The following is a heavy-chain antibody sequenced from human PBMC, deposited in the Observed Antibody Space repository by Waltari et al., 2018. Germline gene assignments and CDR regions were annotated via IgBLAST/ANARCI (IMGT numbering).Heavy chain of an antibody. CDR3: ARETGVVVAATPNWFDP. V-gene: IGHV1-69*05. D-gene: IGHD2-15*01. J-gene: IGHJ5*02. Sequence: QVQLVQSGAEVKKPGSSVKVSCKASGGTFSSYAISWVRQAPGQGLEWMGGIFPIFGTANYAQKFQGRVTITTDESTSTAYMELSSLRSEDTAVYYCARETGVVVAATPNWFDPWGQGTLVTVSS. CDR2: IFPIFGTA. CDR1: GGTFSSYA.